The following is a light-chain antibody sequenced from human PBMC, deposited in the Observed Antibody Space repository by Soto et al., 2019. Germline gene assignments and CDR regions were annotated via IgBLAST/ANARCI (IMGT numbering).Light chain of an antibody. V-gene: IGKV4-1*01. J-gene: IGKJ2*01. Sequence: DIVMTQSPDSLAVSLGERATINCKSSQSVLYTSNNKNYLAWYQQIPGQPPKLLIYWASARDSGVPDRFSGSGSGTDFTLTVSSLQAEDVAVYYCQQYYSSPYTFGQGTKLEIQ. CDR3: QQYYSSPYT. CDR2: WAS. CDR1: QSVLYTSNNKNY.